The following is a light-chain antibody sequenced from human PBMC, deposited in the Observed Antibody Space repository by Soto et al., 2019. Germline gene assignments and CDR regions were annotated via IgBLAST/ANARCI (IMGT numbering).Light chain of an antibody. V-gene: IGKV1-5*01. CDR1: QSISNR. J-gene: IGKJ1*01. CDR3: QHYGGMWT. CDR2: DAS. Sequence: DIQMAQSPSTLSASVGDRVTITCRASQSISNRLAWYQQKPGKAPKVLIYDASSLESGVPSRFSGSGSGTGTIPTISSLQADFFARYCWQHYGGMWTFGQGTKVEMK.